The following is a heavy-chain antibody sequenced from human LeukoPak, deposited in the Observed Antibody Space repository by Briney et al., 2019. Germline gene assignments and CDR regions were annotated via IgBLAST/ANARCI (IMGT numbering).Heavy chain of an antibody. CDR1: GFTFHNYA. V-gene: IGHV3-43*02. Sequence: GGSLRLSCAASGFTFHNYAIHWVRQAPGKGLEWVSLTSGDGITTYFADSVKGRFTISRDNSKSSLFLQMNSLRTEDTALYYCARDHVYGGADYWGRGTLVTVSS. J-gene: IGHJ4*02. CDR2: TSGDGITT. CDR3: ARDHVYGGADY. D-gene: IGHD5/OR15-5a*01.